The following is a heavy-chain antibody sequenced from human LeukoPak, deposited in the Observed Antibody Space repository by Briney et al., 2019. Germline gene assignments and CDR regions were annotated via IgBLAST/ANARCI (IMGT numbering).Heavy chain of an antibody. V-gene: IGHV1-2*02. D-gene: IGHD1-14*01. Sequence: GASVKVSCKASGYTLTDYYVHGIRQAPGQGLEWMGWINPRTGGANYTQKCEGGVTITRDTSLSTAYMELSGLTSDATALYYCASHENQAYWGQGTLVTVSS. J-gene: IGHJ4*02. CDR2: INPRTGGA. CDR3: ASHENQAY. CDR1: GYTLTDYY.